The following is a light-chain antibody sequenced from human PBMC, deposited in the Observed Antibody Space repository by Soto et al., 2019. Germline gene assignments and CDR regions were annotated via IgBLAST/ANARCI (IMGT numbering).Light chain of an antibody. Sequence: QAVVTQPPSVSGAPGQRVTISCTGTRSNIGAGYDVHWYQQLPGTAPKLLIYGNINRPSGVPDRFSGSKSGTSASLAITGLQAEDEADYYCQSYDRSLSYVFGTGTKVTVL. V-gene: IGLV1-40*01. CDR2: GNI. CDR1: RSNIGAGYD. CDR3: QSYDRSLSYV. J-gene: IGLJ1*01.